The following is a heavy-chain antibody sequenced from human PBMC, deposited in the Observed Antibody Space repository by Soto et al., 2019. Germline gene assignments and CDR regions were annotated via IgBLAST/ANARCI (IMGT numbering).Heavy chain of an antibody. J-gene: IGHJ4*02. Sequence: SETLSLTCTVSGGSISSSSYYWGWIRQPPGKGLEWIGSIYYSGSTYYNPSLKSRVTISVDTSKNQFSLKLSSVTAADTAVYYCARGGWSSSAAFDYWGQGTLVTAPQ. D-gene: IGHD6-6*01. CDR3: ARGGWSSSAAFDY. CDR2: IYYSGST. V-gene: IGHV4-39*01. CDR1: GGSISSSSYY.